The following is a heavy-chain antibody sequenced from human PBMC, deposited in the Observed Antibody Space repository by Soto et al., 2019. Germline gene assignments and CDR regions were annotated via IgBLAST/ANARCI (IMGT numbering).Heavy chain of an antibody. CDR2: ISGSGGST. Sequence: GGSLRLSCAASGFTFSSYAMSWVRQAPGKGLEWVSAISGSGGSTYYADSVKGRFTISRDNSKNTLYLQMNSLRAEDTAVYYCAKMSSSWGDYYYMDVWGKGTTVTVSS. D-gene: IGHD6-13*01. J-gene: IGHJ6*03. CDR1: GFTFSSYA. V-gene: IGHV3-23*01. CDR3: AKMSSSWGDYYYMDV.